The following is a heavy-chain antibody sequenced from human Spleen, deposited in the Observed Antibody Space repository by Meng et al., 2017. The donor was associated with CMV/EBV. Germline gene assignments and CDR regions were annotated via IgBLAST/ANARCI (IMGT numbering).Heavy chain of an antibody. CDR2: IRYDGSNK. V-gene: IGHV3-30*02. CDR3: ARAPYSSSSEFSDYYYGMDV. CDR1: GFTFSDAR. D-gene: IGHD6-6*01. Sequence: GESLKISCAASGFTFSDARMNWVRQAPGKGLEWVAFIRYDGSNKYYADSVKGRFTISRDNSKNTLYLQMNSLRAEDTAVYYCARAPYSSSSEFSDYYYGMDVWGQGTTVTVSS. J-gene: IGHJ6*02.